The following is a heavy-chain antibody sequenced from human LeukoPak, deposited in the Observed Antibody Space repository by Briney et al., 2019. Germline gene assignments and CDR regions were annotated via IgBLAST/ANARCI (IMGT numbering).Heavy chain of an antibody. CDR1: GGSISSSSYY. V-gene: IGHV4-39*07. CDR2: IYYSGST. CDR3: ARLSSGWYRGFDY. D-gene: IGHD6-19*01. J-gene: IGHJ4*02. Sequence: PSETLSLTCTVSGGSISSSSYYWGWIRQPPGKGLEWIGSIYYSGSTYYNPSLKSRVTISVDTSKDQFSLKLSSVTAADTAVYYCARLSSGWYRGFDYWGQGTLVTVSS.